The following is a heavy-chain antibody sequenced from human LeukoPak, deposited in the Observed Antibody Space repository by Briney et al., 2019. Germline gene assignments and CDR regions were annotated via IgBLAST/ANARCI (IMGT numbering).Heavy chain of an antibody. CDR3: ARGSANRYHLYIDF. J-gene: IGHJ4*02. D-gene: IGHD3-16*02. CDR2: IKQDGSEK. CDR1: GFTFSSYW. Sequence: PGGSLRLSCAASGFTFSSYWMSWVRQAPGKGLEWVASIKQDGSEKYYVDPVKGRFTISRDNSKNSLYLQMSSLRAEDTAVYIGARGSANRYHLYIDFWGQGTLVTVSS. V-gene: IGHV3-7*01.